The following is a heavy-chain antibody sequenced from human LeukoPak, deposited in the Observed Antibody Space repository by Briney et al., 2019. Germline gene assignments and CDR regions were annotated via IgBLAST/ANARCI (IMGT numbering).Heavy chain of an antibody. CDR1: GFTFSSYA. J-gene: IGHJ4*02. CDR2: IDPSGGGT. D-gene: IGHD5-18*01. V-gene: IGHV3-23*01. Sequence: GGSLRLSCAASGFTFSSYAMSWVRQTPGKGLEWVSGIDPSGGGTYYTGSVQGRFTISRDNSKNTLYRQMNSLRAEDTAVYYCATDKSYGFDSWGQGTLVTVSS. CDR3: ATDKSYGFDS.